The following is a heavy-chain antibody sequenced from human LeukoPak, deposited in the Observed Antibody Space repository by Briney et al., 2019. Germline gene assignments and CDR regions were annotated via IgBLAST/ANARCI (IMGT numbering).Heavy chain of an antibody. CDR3: ARFTVIDIPYTGAFDI. D-gene: IGHD3-22*01. V-gene: IGHV4-61*09. CDR1: GGSISSGSYY. J-gene: IGHJ3*02. Sequence: SETLSLTCTVSGGSISSGSYYWSWIRQPAGKGLEWIGHIYTSGSTNYNPSLKSRGTISVDTSKNLFSLKLTSVTVPDTAVYFCARFTVIDIPYTGAFDIWGQGTRVIVSS. CDR2: IYTSGST.